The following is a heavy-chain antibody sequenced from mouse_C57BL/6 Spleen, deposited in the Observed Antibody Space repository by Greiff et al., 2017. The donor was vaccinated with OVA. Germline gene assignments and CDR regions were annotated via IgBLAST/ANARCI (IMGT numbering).Heavy chain of an antibody. CDR2: ISDGGSYT. J-gene: IGHJ1*03. CDR3: AREYYYGSSYVGYFDV. CDR1: GFTFSSYA. V-gene: IGHV5-4*01. Sequence: EVQLVESGGGLVKPGGSLKLSCAASGFTFSSYAMSWVRQTPEKRLEWVATISDGGSYTYYPDNVKGRFTISRDNAKNNLYLQMSHLKSEDTAMYYCAREYYYGSSYVGYFDVWGTGTTVTVSS. D-gene: IGHD1-1*01.